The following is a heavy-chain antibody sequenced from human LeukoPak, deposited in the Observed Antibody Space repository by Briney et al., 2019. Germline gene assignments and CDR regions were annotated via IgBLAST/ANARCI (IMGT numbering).Heavy chain of an antibody. V-gene: IGHV4-4*02. Sequence: SETLSLTCAVSGGSISSNNWWSWVRQPPGKGLEWIGEIYYSGSINYNPSLKSRITVSVDRSKNQFSLKLSSVAAADTAVYYCATLNSTTQAFDYWGQGTLVTVSS. CDR3: ATLNSTTQAFDY. D-gene: IGHD1-26*01. J-gene: IGHJ4*02. CDR2: IYYSGSI. CDR1: GGSISSNNW.